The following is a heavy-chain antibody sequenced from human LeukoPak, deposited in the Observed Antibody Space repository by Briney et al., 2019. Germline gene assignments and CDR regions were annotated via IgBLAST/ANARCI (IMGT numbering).Heavy chain of an antibody. CDR1: GYTFTSYG. J-gene: IGHJ4*02. Sequence: ASVKVSCKASGYTFTSYGISWVRQAPGQGLEWMGWMNPNSGNTGYAQKFQGRVTMTRNTSISTAYMELSSLRSEDTAVYYCARPDYGAGKAGAIDYWGQGTLVTVSS. D-gene: IGHD4-17*01. CDR3: ARPDYGAGKAGAIDY. V-gene: IGHV1-8*02. CDR2: MNPNSGNT.